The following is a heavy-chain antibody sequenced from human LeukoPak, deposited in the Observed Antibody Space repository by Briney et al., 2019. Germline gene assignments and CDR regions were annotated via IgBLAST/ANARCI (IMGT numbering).Heavy chain of an antibody. V-gene: IGHV3-11*06. CDR1: GFSISGYY. CDR3: ARVPTEVGATLYFDY. Sequence: PGGSLRLSCAASGFSISGYYMGWIRQGPGKGLEWLSYISRGNGDISYADSVKGRFTISRDNSKNTLYLQMNSLRAEDTAVYYCARVPTEVGATLYFDYWGQGTLVTVSS. J-gene: IGHJ4*02. D-gene: IGHD1-26*01. CDR2: ISRGNGDI.